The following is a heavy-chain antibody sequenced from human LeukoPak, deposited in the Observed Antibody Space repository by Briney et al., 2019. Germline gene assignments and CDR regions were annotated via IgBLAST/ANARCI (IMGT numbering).Heavy chain of an antibody. V-gene: IGHV3-23*01. CDR3: AKDRD. CDR2: ISGGGGST. Sequence: PGGSLRLSCAASGFTFTTYVMNWVRQAPGKGPEWVSAISGGGGSTWYADSVKGRFTVSRDNSKNTLFLQMSSLRAEDTAVYYCAKDRDWGQGTLVTVSS. CDR1: GFTFTTYV. J-gene: IGHJ4*02.